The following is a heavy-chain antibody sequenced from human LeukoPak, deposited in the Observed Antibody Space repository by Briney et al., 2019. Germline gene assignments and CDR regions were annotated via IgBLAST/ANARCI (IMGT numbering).Heavy chain of an antibody. D-gene: IGHD4-11*01. CDR2: IYYSGST. Sequence: PSETLSLTCTVSGGSISSSSYYWGWIRQPPGKGLEWIGRIYYSGSTYYNPSLNSRVTISVDTSKNQFSLKLSSVTAADTAVYYCARHTTGYNWFDPWGQGTLVTVSS. CDR3: ARHTTGYNWFDP. CDR1: GGSISSSSYY. J-gene: IGHJ5*02. V-gene: IGHV4-39*01.